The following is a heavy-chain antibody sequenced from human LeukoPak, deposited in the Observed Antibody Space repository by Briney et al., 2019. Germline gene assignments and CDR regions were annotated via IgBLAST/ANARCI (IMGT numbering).Heavy chain of an antibody. CDR3: ASNSNYYYYMDV. CDR2: IIPIFGTA. D-gene: IGHD4-11*01. J-gene: IGHJ6*03. V-gene: IGHV1-69*06. CDR1: GGTFSSYA. Sequence: GASVKVSCKASGGTFSSYAISWVRQAPGQGLEWMGGIIPIFGTANYAQKFQGRVTITADKSTSTAYMELSSLRSEDTAVYYCASNSNYYYYMDVWGKGTTVTVSS.